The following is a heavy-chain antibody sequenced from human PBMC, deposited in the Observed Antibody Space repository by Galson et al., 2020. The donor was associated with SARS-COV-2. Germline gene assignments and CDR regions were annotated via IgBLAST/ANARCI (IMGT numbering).Heavy chain of an antibody. Sequence: TCTVSGGSISSSSYYWGWIRQPPGKGLEWIGSIYYSGSTYYNPSLKSRVTISVDTSKNQFSLKLSSVTAADTAVYYCARRADYYGSGSFDYWGQGTLVTVSS. CDR1: GGSISSSSYY. V-gene: IGHV4-39*01. D-gene: IGHD3-10*01. CDR2: IYYSGST. J-gene: IGHJ4*02. CDR3: ARRADYYGSGSFDY.